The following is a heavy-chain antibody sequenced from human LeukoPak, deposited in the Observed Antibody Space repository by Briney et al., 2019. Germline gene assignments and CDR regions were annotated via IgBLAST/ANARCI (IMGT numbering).Heavy chain of an antibody. Sequence: ASVEVSCKASGYSFTSNYIHWVRQAPGQGLEWMGMIYPRDGSTSYAQKFQGRVTVTRDTSTSTVHMELSGLRSEDTAVYYCARDQEAFDYWGQGTLVTVSS. V-gene: IGHV1-46*01. CDR3: ARDQEAFDY. J-gene: IGHJ4*02. CDR2: IYPRDGST. CDR1: GYSFTSNY.